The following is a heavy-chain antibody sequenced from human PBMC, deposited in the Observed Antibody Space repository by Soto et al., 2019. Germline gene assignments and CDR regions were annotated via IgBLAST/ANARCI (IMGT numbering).Heavy chain of an antibody. Sequence: ESGGGMVQPGGSLRLSCVASGFTFSSYYMHWVRQAPGKGLEYVSSISSNGGTTYYGNSVKGRFTISRDNSKNTLYLQMGSLRAEDMAVYYCVRRVSGNYDYWGQGTLVTVSS. CDR3: VRRVSGNYDY. D-gene: IGHD1-7*01. CDR2: ISSNGGTT. CDR1: GFTFSSYY. V-gene: IGHV3-64*01. J-gene: IGHJ4*02.